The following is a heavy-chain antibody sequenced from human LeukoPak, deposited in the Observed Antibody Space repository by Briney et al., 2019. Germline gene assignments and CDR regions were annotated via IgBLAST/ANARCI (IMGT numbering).Heavy chain of an antibody. D-gene: IGHD3-9*01. Sequence: SETLSLTCTVYGGSFSGYYWSWIRQPPGKGLEWIGEINHSGSTNYNPSLKSRVTISGDTSKNQFSLKLSSVTAADTAVYYCARRRDILTGYYGYNWFDPWGQGTLVTVSS. V-gene: IGHV4-34*01. J-gene: IGHJ5*02. CDR2: INHSGST. CDR1: GGSFSGYY. CDR3: ARRRDILTGYYGYNWFDP.